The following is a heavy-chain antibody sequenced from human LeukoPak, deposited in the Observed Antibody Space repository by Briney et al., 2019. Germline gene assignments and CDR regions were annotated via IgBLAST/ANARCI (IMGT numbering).Heavy chain of an antibody. CDR3: ARGNYCSGGSCYDGAFDY. D-gene: IGHD2-15*01. CDR1: GYTFTSYY. Sequence: ASVKVSCKASGYTFTSYYMHWVRQAPGQGLEWMGIINPSGGSTSYAQKFQGRVTMTRDMSTSTAYMELRSLRSDDTAVYYCARGNYCSGGSCYDGAFDYWGQGTLVTVSS. V-gene: IGHV1-46*01. CDR2: INPSGGST. J-gene: IGHJ4*02.